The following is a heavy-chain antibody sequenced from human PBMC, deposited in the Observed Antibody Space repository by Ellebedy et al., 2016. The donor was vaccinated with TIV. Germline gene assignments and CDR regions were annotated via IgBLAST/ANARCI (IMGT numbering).Heavy chain of an antibody. CDR2: INPSGGST. D-gene: IGHD2-15*01. CDR3: AREEVSGTDCSGGSCDWLAHTYYYYYGMDV. CDR1: GYTFTSYY. J-gene: IGHJ6*02. Sequence: ASVKVSCXASGYTFTSYYMHWVRQAPGQGLEWMGIINPSGGSTSYAQKFQGRVTMTRDTSTSTVYMELSSLRSEDTAVYYCAREEVSGTDCSGGSCDWLAHTYYYYYGMDVWGQGTTVTVSS. V-gene: IGHV1-46*01.